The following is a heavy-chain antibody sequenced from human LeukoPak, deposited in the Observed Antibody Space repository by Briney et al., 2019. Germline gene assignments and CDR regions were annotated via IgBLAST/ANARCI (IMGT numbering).Heavy chain of an antibody. CDR1: GGSISSSSYY. J-gene: IGHJ4*02. D-gene: IGHD5-12*01. CDR2: IYYSGST. Sequence: PSETLSLTCTVSGGSISSSSYYWGWIRQPPGKGLEWIGSIYYSGSTYYNPSLKSRVTISVDTSKNQFSLKLSSVTAADTAVYYCARPVATIWETHFDYWGQGTLVTVSS. CDR3: ARPVATIWETHFDY. V-gene: IGHV4-39*01.